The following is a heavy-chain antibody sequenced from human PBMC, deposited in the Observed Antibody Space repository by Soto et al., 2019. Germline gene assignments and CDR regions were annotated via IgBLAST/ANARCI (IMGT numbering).Heavy chain of an antibody. CDR1: GDSVSSNSAA. V-gene: IGHV6-1*01. CDR2: TYYRSKWYN. Sequence: PSQTLSLTCAISGDSVSSNSAAWNWIRQSPSRGLEWLGRTYYRSKWYNDYAVSVKSRITINPDTSKNQFSLQLNSVTPEDTAVYYCARVKGDNWNYVNYYYYGMDVWGQGTTVTVS. J-gene: IGHJ6*02. CDR3: ARVKGDNWNYVNYYYYGMDV. D-gene: IGHD1-7*01.